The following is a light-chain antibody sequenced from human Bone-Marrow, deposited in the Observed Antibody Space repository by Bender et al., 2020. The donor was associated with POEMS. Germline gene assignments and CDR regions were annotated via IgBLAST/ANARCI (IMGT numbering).Light chain of an antibody. Sequence: QSALTQPASVSGSPEQSITISCTGASSDVGSYNLVSWYQQHPGEAPKVMIYEVNKRPSGIPERFSGSNSGNTATLTISRVEAGDEADYYCQVWDSSSDHPVFGGGTKLTVL. CDR2: EVN. J-gene: IGLJ3*02. V-gene: IGLV2-14*02. CDR1: SSDVGSYNL. CDR3: QVWDSSSDHPV.